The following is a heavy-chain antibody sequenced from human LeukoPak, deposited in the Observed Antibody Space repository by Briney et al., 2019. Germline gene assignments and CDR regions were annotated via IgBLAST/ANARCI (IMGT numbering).Heavy chain of an antibody. CDR2: ISSSRSYR. CDR1: GFTFSSYS. D-gene: IGHD3-10*01. Sequence: AGGSLRLSCAASGFTFSSYSMSWVRQAPGKGLEWVSSISSSRSYRYYADSVKGRFTISRDNAKNSLYLQMNSLRAEDTAVYYCARGGLTPSFRELLGGNAFDIWGQGTMVTASS. V-gene: IGHV3-21*01. J-gene: IGHJ3*02. CDR3: ARGGLTPSFRELLGGNAFDI.